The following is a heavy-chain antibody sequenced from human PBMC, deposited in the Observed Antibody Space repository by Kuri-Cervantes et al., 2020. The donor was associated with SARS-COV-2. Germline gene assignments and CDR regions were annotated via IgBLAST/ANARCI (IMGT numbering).Heavy chain of an antibody. Sequence: GGSLRLSCAASGFTFSSYGMHWVRQAPGKGLEWVALISYEGSIKSYADSVKGRFTISRDSSKNTLYLQMSSLRHEDTAVYFCAKFGALWELKSMGKLYFDYWGPGTLVTDSS. D-gene: IGHD1-26*01. CDR3: AKFGALWELKSMGKLYFDY. CDR2: ISYEGSIK. V-gene: IGHV3-30*18. J-gene: IGHJ4*02. CDR1: GFTFSSYG.